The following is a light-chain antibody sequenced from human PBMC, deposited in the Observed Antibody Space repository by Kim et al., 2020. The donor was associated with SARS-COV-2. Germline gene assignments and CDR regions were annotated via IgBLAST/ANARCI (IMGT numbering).Light chain of an antibody. J-gene: IGKJ1*01. CDR2: DAS. CDR1: QSVTKY. V-gene: IGKV1-39*01. Sequence: DIQMTQSPSSLSASVGDRVTITCRASQSVTKYLNWYQQKFGQAPKLLIFDASRLKDGVPSRFTGSGSGTEFTLTISSLQPEDFGTYYCQQSSNLPPTFGQGTKVEIK. CDR3: QQSSNLPPT.